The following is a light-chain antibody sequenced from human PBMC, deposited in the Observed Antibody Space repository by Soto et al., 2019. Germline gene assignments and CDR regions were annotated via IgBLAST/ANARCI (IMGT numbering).Light chain of an antibody. CDR2: DAS. V-gene: IGKV3-15*01. CDR1: QSVTSN. Sequence: IVMTQSPATLSVSPGERATLSCRASQSVTSNLAWFQQKPGQAPRLLIFDASTRATGIPARFSGSGSGTEFTLTISSLQSEDFAVYYCQQYGNWPRTFGQGTKVDIK. CDR3: QQYGNWPRT. J-gene: IGKJ1*01.